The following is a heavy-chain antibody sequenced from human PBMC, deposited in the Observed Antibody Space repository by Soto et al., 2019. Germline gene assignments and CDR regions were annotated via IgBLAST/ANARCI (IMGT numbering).Heavy chain of an antibody. CDR2: IYHSGST. CDR1: SGSISSSNL. Sequence: SETLSLTCAVSSGSISSSNLWSWVRQPPGKGLEWIGEIYHSGSTNYNPSLKSRVTISVDKSKNQFSLKLSSVTAADTAVYYCARSRKDDFWSGPRRYYYMDVWGKGTTVTVSS. J-gene: IGHJ6*03. CDR3: ARSRKDDFWSGPRRYYYMDV. V-gene: IGHV4-4*02. D-gene: IGHD3-3*01.